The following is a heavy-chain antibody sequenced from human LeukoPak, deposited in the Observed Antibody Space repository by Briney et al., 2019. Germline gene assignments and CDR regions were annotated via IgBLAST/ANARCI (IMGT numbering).Heavy chain of an antibody. Sequence: GSLSLSCAASGFTFSSYGMHWVRQAPGKGPEWVAVIWYDGSNKYYADSVKGRFTISRDNSKNTLYLQMNSLRAEDTAVYYCAKDKTAIDYFDYWGQGTLVTVSS. V-gene: IGHV3-33*06. D-gene: IGHD2-2*02. CDR1: GFTFSSYG. J-gene: IGHJ4*02. CDR3: AKDKTAIDYFDY. CDR2: IWYDGSNK.